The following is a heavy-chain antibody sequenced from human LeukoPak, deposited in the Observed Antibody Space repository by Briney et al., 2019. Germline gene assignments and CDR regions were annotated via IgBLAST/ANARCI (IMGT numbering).Heavy chain of an antibody. CDR3: AKDIQGAN. V-gene: IGHV3-23*01. CDR1: GFTFSDYY. Sequence: PGGSLRLSCAASGFTFSDYYMSWIRQGPGKGLEWVSLISASGGSTYYADSVKGRFTISRDNSKNTVYLQMNSLRAEDTALYYCAKDIQGANWGQGTLVTVSS. CDR2: ISASGGST. J-gene: IGHJ4*02. D-gene: IGHD5-18*01.